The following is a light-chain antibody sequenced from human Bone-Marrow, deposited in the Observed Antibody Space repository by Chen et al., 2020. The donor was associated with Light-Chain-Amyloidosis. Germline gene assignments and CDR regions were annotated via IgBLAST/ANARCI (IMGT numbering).Light chain of an antibody. Sequence: SYVLTQPSSVSVAPGQTATIACGGNNIGSTSVHWYQQTPGQAPLLGVYDDRDRPSGIPERWSGSNSGNTATVTISRVEAGDEADYYCQVWDRSSDRPVFGGGTKLTVL. V-gene: IGLV3-21*02. CDR1: NIGSTS. CDR3: QVWDRSSDRPV. CDR2: DDR. J-gene: IGLJ3*02.